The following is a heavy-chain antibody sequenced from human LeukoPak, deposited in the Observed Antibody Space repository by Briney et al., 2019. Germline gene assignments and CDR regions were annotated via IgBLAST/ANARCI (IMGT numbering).Heavy chain of an antibody. J-gene: IGHJ4*02. V-gene: IGHV3-23*01. CDR1: GFTFSRYA. CDR3: AKGSVAAVVTFIDF. D-gene: IGHD6-13*01. CDR2: ISGSGGST. Sequence: GGSLRLSCAASGFTFSRYAMNWVRQAPGKGLEWCSVISGSGGSTYYADSVKGRFTISRDNSKNTRFLQMNSLRAEDTPVYYCAKGSVAAVVTFIDFWGQGTLVTVPS.